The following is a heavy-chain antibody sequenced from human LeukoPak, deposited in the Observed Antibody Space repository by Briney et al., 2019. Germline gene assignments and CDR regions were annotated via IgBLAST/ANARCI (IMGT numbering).Heavy chain of an antibody. V-gene: IGHV4-61*02. CDR2: IYTSGST. Sequence: SETLSLTCTVSGGSISSSSYYWSWIRQPAGKGLEWIGRIYTSGSTNYNPSLKSRVTISVDTSKNQFSLKLSSVTAADTAVYYCARDLGYSNKYYYYYYMDVWGKGTTVTVSS. D-gene: IGHD4-11*01. CDR1: GGSISSSSYY. CDR3: ARDLGYSNKYYYYYYMDV. J-gene: IGHJ6*03.